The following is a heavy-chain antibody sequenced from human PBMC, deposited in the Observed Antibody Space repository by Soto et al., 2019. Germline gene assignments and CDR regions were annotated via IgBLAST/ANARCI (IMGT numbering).Heavy chain of an antibody. V-gene: IGHV3-73*02. Sequence: EVQLVESGGGLVQPGGSLKLSCAASGFTFSGSAMHWVRQASGKGLEWVGRIRSKANSYATAYAASVKGRFTISRDDSKNAAYLQMNRLKTEDTAVYDCTGLAIAVAGTPFDYWGQGTLVTVSS. CDR3: TGLAIAVAGTPFDY. J-gene: IGHJ4*02. CDR1: GFTFSGSA. CDR2: IRSKANSYAT. D-gene: IGHD6-19*01.